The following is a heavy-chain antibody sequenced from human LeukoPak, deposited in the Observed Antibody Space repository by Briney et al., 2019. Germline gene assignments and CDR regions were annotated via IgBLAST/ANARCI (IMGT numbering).Heavy chain of an antibody. J-gene: IGHJ6*03. CDR1: GFTFSSYS. V-gene: IGHV3-21*01. Sequence: GSLRLSCAASGFTFSSYSMNWVRQAPGKGLEWVSSISSTSSSYRYYADSVKGRFTISRDNAKNSLYLQMNSLRAEDTAVYYCAREHSGYDFPGRDYYYMDVWGKGTTVTVSS. CDR2: ISSTSSSYR. CDR3: AREHSGYDFPGRDYYYMDV. D-gene: IGHD5-12*01.